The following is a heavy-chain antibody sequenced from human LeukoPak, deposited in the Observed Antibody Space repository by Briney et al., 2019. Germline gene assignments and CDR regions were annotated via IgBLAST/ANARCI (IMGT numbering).Heavy chain of an antibody. D-gene: IGHD7-27*01. CDR3: ATFRTGFDY. V-gene: IGHV3-30*03. CDR1: GFTFSSYS. J-gene: IGHJ4*02. CDR2: ISYDGSNK. Sequence: GGSLRLSCADSGFTFSSYSMNWVRQAPGKGLEWVAVISYDGSNKYYADSVKGRFTISRDNSKNTLYLQMNSLRAEDTAVYYCATFRTGFDYWGQGTLVTVSS.